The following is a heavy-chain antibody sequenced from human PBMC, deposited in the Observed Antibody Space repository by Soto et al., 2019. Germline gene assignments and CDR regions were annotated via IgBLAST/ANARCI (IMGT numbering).Heavy chain of an antibody. V-gene: IGHV3-23*01. CDR1: GFTFSNYA. D-gene: IGHD3-22*01. CDR2: VSSTGTSP. J-gene: IGHJ3*01. CDR3: AKARPSGGYYYVEAFDV. Sequence: GGSLRLSCSASGFTFSNYAMSWVRQSPGRGLEWVSGVSSTGTSPYYAGSVQGRFTISRDNSKNMFYLQMKSLRAEDTAIYYCAKARPSGGYYYVEAFDVWGQGTMVTVSS.